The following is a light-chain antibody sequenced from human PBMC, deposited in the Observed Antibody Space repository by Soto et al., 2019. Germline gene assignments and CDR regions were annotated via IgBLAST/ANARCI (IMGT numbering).Light chain of an antibody. J-gene: IGKJ1*01. CDR2: WAS. CDR3: QHYQNWRQT. Sequence: IVMTQSPATLSVSPVERATLSCRASQIGSSNVAWYQQKPGPAPRILRDWASASATYGPAMFSGRGSGTQFTLTISGLQSEDFAVYSCQHYQNWRQTFGQGTKV. V-gene: IGKV3-15*01. CDR1: QIGSSN.